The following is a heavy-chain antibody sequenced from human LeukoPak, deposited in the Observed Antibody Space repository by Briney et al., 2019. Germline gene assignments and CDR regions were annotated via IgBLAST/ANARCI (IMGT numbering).Heavy chain of an antibody. CDR3: AKDGGTHFDH. CDR1: GFTFSSYE. D-gene: IGHD1-26*01. Sequence: PGGSLRLSCAASGFTFSSYEMNWVRQAPGKGLEWVSYISSSGSTIYYAQSVKGRFTITRDNAQNSLTLHMNTLRADDTAVYYCAKDGGTHFDHWGQGTLVTVSS. V-gene: IGHV3-48*03. J-gene: IGHJ4*02. CDR2: ISSSGSTI.